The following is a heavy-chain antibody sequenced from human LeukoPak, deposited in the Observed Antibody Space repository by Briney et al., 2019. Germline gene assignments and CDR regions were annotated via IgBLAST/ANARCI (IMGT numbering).Heavy chain of an antibody. Sequence: GGSLTLSCAVSGFTFSWDWMSWVRQAPGKGLEWVANIKLDGSDQNYVDSVKGRFTISRDNAKNSLNLQMNSLRGEDTAVYYCARECGSGRCDYGMDVWGKGTTVTVSS. CDR3: ARECGSGRCDYGMDV. D-gene: IGHD3-10*01. V-gene: IGHV3-7*03. J-gene: IGHJ6*04. CDR1: GFTFSWDW. CDR2: IKLDGSDQ.